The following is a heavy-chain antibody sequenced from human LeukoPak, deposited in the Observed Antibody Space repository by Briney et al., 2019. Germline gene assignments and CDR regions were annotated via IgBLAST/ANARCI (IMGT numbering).Heavy chain of an antibody. CDR1: GGSISSGSYY. D-gene: IGHD2-2*01. CDR2: IYTSGST. V-gene: IGHV4-61*02. J-gene: IGHJ5*02. CDR3: ARDIVVVPAAIGWFDP. Sequence: SETLSLTCTVSGGSISSGSYYWSWIRQPAGKGLEWIGRIYTSGSTNYNPSLKSRVTISVDTSKNQFSLKLSSVTAADTAVYYCARDIVVVPAAIGWFDPWGQGTLVTVS.